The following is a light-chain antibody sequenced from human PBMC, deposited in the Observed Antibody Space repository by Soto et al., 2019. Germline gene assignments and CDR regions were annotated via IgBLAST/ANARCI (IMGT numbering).Light chain of an antibody. V-gene: IGKV1-39*01. CDR3: QQSYSTPPT. J-gene: IGKJ2*01. CDR1: QSISSY. Sequence: DIQMTQSPSSLSASVGDRVTITCRASQSISSYLNWYQQKPGKAPKLLIYAASSLQSGVPSRFSDCGSRTDFTITISSLQPEDFATYYCQQSYSTPPTFGQGTKLEIK. CDR2: AAS.